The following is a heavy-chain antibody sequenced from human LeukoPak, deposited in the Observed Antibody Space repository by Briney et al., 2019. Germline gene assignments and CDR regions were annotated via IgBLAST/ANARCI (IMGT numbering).Heavy chain of an antibody. V-gene: IGHV3-30*04. CDR1: GFTFSSYA. D-gene: IGHD2-2*01. J-gene: IGHJ5*02. CDR3: ARSLGYCSSTSCS. Sequence: GGSLRLSCAASGFTFSSYAMHWVRQAPGKGLEWVAVISYDGSNKYYADSVKGRFTISRDNSKNTLYLQMNSLRAEDTAVYYCARSLGYCSSTSCSWGQGTLVTVSS. CDR2: ISYDGSNK.